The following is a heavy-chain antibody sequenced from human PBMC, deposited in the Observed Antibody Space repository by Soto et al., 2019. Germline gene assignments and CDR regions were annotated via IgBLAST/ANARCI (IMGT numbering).Heavy chain of an antibody. V-gene: IGHV3-48*02. CDR1: GFTFSLYS. Sequence: EVQLVESGGGLVQPGGSLRLSCAASGFTFSLYSMSWVRQAPGKGLEWVSYISRSSTGIHYADSVKGRFTISRDDATNSKHLQMNSRRDGDAAVYYCARAVTWGLDVWGQGTTVSISS. D-gene: IGHD3-10*01. CDR2: ISRSSTGI. CDR3: ARAVTWGLDV. J-gene: IGHJ6*02.